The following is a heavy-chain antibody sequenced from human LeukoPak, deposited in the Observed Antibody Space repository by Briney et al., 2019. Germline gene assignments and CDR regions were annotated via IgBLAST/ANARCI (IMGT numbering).Heavy chain of an antibody. V-gene: IGHV3-21*01. CDR3: ASLMTSVTIPDY. CDR1: GLAFSSYS. D-gene: IGHD4-17*01. Sequence: GGSLRLSCAASGLAFSSYSMNWSRQAPGKGLGWVSSITTSSSHVYYADSVKGRFTISRDNAKNSLYLQMNSLRAEDTAVYYCASLMTSVTIPDYWGQRTLVTVSS. CDR2: ITTSSSHV. J-gene: IGHJ4*02.